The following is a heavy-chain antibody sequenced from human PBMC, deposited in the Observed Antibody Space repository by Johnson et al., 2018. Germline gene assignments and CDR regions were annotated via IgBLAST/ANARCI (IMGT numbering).Heavy chain of an antibody. D-gene: IGHD6-13*01. CDR3: ARDSWDTSSWYGAFDI. CDR2: IYYSGNT. CDR1: GGSLSSGSYY. V-gene: IGHV4-61*01. Sequence: QVQLQESGPGLVKPSEALSLTCTVSGGSLSSGSYYWSWIRQPPGKGLEWIGYIYYSGNTNYNPSLKSRVTISVDTSTNQFSLKLSPVTAADTAVYYCARDSWDTSSWYGAFDIWGLGTMVTVSS. J-gene: IGHJ3*02.